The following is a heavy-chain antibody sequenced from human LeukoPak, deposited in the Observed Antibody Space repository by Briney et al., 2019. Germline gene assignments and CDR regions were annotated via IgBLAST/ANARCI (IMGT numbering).Heavy chain of an antibody. D-gene: IGHD2/OR15-2a*01. V-gene: IGHV4-59*12. CDR3: ARPKYSGDACDI. Sequence: SETLSLTCTVSGGSISSYYWSWIRQPPGKGLEWIGYIYYSGSTNYNPSLKSRVTISVDTSKNQFSLKLSSVTAADTAVYYCARPKYSGDACDIWGQGTMVTVSS. CDR2: IYYSGST. CDR1: GGSISSYY. J-gene: IGHJ3*02.